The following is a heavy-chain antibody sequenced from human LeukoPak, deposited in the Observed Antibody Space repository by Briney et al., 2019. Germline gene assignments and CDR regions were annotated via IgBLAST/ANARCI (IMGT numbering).Heavy chain of an antibody. D-gene: IGHD3-10*01. V-gene: IGHV3-30*04. CDR3: ARGGDYGSGSFGWRHFDS. CDR2: ISYDGRNE. Sequence: AGGSLRLSCAASGFTFSSYAMHWVRQAPGKGLEWVAVISYDGRNENYADSVKGRFTISRDNPKNTLYLQMNRLSTEDTAVYYCARGGDYGSGSFGWRHFDSWGQGTLVTVSS. CDR1: GFTFSSYA. J-gene: IGHJ4*02.